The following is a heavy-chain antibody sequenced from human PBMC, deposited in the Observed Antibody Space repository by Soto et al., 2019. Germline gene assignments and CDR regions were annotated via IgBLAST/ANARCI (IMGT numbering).Heavy chain of an antibody. Sequence: QVQLVQSGAEVKKPGASVKVSCKASGYTFTSYDINWVRQATGQGLEWMGWMNPNSGNTGYAHKFQGRVTMTRNTSISTAYMDLSSLRSDDPPVYYCARSVEWLASFDYWGQGTLVTVSS. CDR1: GYTFTSYD. V-gene: IGHV1-8*01. CDR3: ARSVEWLASFDY. D-gene: IGHD6-19*01. J-gene: IGHJ4*02. CDR2: MNPNSGNT.